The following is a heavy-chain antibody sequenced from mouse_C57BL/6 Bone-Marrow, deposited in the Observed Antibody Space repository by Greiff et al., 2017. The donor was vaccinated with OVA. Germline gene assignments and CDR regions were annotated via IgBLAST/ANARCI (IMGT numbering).Heavy chain of an antibody. CDR1: GYTFTSYW. V-gene: IGHV1-55*01. CDR2: IYPGSGST. D-gene: IGHD1-1*01. J-gene: IGHJ4*01. CDR3: AREDDGSKKRYYYAMDY. Sequence: VQLQQSGAELVKPGASVKMSCKASGYTFTSYWITWVKQRPGQGLEWIGAIYPGSGSTNYNEKFKRKATLTVDTSSSTANMQLSSLTSEDSAVYYCAREDDGSKKRYYYAMDYWGQGTSVTVSS.